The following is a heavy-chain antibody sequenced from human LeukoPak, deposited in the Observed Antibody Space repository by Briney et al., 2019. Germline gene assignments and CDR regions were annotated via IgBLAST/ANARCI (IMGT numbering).Heavy chain of an antibody. Sequence: GGSLRLSCAASGFTFSGYDMHWVRQATGKGLEWVSAIGTAGDTYYPGSVKGRFTISRENAKNSLYLQMNSLRAGDTAVYYCARGQWLGSYYYYMDVWGKGTTVTISS. D-gene: IGHD6-19*01. V-gene: IGHV3-13*01. CDR1: GFTFSGYD. CDR2: IGTAGDT. J-gene: IGHJ6*03. CDR3: ARGQWLGSYYYYMDV.